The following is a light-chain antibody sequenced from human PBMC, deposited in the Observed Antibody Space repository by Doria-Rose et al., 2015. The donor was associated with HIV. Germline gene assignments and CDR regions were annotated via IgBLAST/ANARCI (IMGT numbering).Light chain of an antibody. CDR1: QTVSTY. V-gene: IGKV1-39*01. CDR3: QQTYSSPPWT. CDR2: AAS. Sequence: DIRVTQSPSSLSASIGDRVTITCRASQTVSTYLNWFQQKPGKAPKLLIYAASRLQSGVPSRFSGSGSGTDFTLTISGLQPGDFATYYCQQTYSSPPWTFGQGTKVEMK. J-gene: IGKJ1*01.